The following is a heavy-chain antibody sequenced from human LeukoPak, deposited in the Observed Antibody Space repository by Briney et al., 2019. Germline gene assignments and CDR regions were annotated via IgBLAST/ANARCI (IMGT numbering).Heavy chain of an antibody. CDR3: ARGYSGYRNDY. Sequence: SVKVSCKASGGTFSSYAINWVRQAPGQGLEWMGGIIPIFGTASYAQKFQGRVTITADESTSTAYMELSSLRSEDTAVYYCARGYSGYRNDYWGQGTLATVSS. D-gene: IGHD5-12*01. J-gene: IGHJ4*02. V-gene: IGHV1-69*13. CDR1: GGTFSSYA. CDR2: IIPIFGTA.